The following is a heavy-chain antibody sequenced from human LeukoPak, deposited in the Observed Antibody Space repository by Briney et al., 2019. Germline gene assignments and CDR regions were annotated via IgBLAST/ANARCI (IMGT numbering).Heavy chain of an antibody. CDR1: GFNFSSYS. V-gene: IGHV3-21*01. Sequence: GGSLRLSCAASGFNFSSYSMNWVRQAPGKGLEWVSSISSSSSYIYYADSVKGRFTISRDNAKNSLYLQMNSLRAEDTAVYYCARGPRGSSSFDYWGQGTLVTVSS. CDR2: ISSSSSYI. J-gene: IGHJ4*02. D-gene: IGHD1-26*01. CDR3: ARGPRGSSSFDY.